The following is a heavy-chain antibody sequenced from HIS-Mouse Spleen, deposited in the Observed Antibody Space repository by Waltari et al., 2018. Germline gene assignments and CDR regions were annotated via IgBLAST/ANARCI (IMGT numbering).Heavy chain of an antibody. CDR1: GGSSSGYY. J-gene: IGHJ4*02. CDR3: AIKSGYYDSSGYYLG. V-gene: IGHV4-34*01. CDR2: INHSGST. D-gene: IGHD3-22*01. Sequence: QVQLQQWGAGLLKPSETLSLTCAVYGGSSSGYYWSWIRQPPGKGLEWNGEINHSGSTNSTPSLKSGVTISVATSTNQFSLKLGSVTAADTAVYYCAIKSGYYDSSGYYLGWGQGTLVTVSS.